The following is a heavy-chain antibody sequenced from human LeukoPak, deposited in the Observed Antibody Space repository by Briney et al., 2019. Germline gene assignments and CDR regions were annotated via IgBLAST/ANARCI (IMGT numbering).Heavy chain of an antibody. J-gene: IGHJ4*02. CDR1: GGSISSYY. CDR3: ARIDSVKYYFDY. Sequence: SETLSLTCTVSGGSISSYYWSWIRQPPGKGLEWIGYIYYSGSTNYNPSLKSRVTISVDTSKNQFSLKLSSVPAADTAVYYCARIDSVKYYFDYWGQGTLVTVSS. V-gene: IGHV4-59*01. CDR2: IYYSGST. D-gene: IGHD3-16*02.